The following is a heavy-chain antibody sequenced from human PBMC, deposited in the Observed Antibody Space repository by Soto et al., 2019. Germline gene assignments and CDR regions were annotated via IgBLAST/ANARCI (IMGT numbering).Heavy chain of an antibody. CDR2: IWYDGSNK. CDR1: GFTFSSYG. D-gene: IGHD2-15*01. V-gene: IGHV3-33*01. Sequence: GGSLRLSCAASGFTFSSYGMHWVRQAPGKGLEWVAVIWYDGSNKYYADSVKGRFTISRDNSKNTLYLQMNSLRAEDTAVYYCARDGGYCSGGSCALFFGWFDPWGQGTLVTVSS. CDR3: ARDGGYCSGGSCALFFGWFDP. J-gene: IGHJ5*02.